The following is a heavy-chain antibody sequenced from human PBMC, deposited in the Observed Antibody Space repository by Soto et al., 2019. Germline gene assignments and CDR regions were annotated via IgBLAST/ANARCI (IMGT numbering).Heavy chain of an antibody. V-gene: IGHV3-30-3*01. CDR2: ISYDGSNK. Sequence: PGGSLRLSCAASGFTFSSYAMHWVRQAPGKGLEWVAVISYDGSNKYYADSVKGRFTISRDNSKNTLYLQMNSLRAEDTAVYYCATLAAAGRLGVFDYWGQGTQVTVSS. J-gene: IGHJ4*02. D-gene: IGHD6-13*01. CDR1: GFTFSSYA. CDR3: ATLAAAGRLGVFDY.